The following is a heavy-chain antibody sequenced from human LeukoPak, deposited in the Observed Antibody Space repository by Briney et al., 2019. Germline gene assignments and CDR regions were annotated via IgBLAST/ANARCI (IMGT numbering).Heavy chain of an antibody. D-gene: IGHD1-26*01. CDR3: ARERWELPTNALMD. V-gene: IGHV3-48*01. CDR2: ISSSSSTI. J-gene: IGHJ4*02. CDR1: GFTFSSYA. Sequence: GGSLRLSCAASGFTFSSYAMSWVRQAPGKGLEWVSYISSSSSTIYYADSVKGRFTISRDNAKNSLYLRMNSLRAEDTAVYYCARERWELPTNALMDWGQGTLVTVSS.